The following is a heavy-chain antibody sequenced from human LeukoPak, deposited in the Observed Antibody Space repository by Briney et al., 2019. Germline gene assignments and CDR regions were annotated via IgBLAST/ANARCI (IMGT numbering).Heavy chain of an antibody. CDR2: ISWNSGSI. J-gene: IGHJ4*02. CDR3: AKDRDSSGWHFDY. CDR1: GFTFDDYA. Sequence: GRSLRLSCAASGFTFDDYAMHSVRQAPGKGLEWVSGISWNSGSIGYADSVKGRFTISRDNAKNSLYLQMNSLRAEDTALYYCAKDRDSSGWHFDYWGQGTLVTVSS. V-gene: IGHV3-9*01. D-gene: IGHD6-19*01.